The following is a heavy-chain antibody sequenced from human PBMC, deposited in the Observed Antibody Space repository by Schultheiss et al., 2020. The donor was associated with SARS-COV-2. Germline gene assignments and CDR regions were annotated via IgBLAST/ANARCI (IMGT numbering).Heavy chain of an antibody. Sequence: GGSLRLSCAASGFTFSSYEMNWVRQAPGKGLEWVSSISSSSSYIYYADSMKGRFTISRDNAKNSLYLQMNSLRAEDTAVYYCARDAFYDFWSGYQTTGFDPWGQGTLVTVSS. CDR3: ARDAFYDFWSGYQTTGFDP. J-gene: IGHJ5*02. V-gene: IGHV3-21*01. CDR2: ISSSSSYI. CDR1: GFTFSSYE. D-gene: IGHD3-3*01.